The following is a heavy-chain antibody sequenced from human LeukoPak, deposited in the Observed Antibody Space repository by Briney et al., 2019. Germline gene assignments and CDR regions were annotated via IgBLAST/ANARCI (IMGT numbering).Heavy chain of an antibody. CDR3: AKRGVVIRVILVGFHKEAYYFDS. D-gene: IGHD3-22*01. J-gene: IGHJ4*02. CDR2: ISGSGGST. V-gene: IGHV3-23*01. Sequence: GGSLRLSCAVSGITLSNCGMSWVRQAPGKGLEWVAGISGSGGSTNYADSVKGRFTISRDNPKNTLYLQMNSLTVEDTAVYFCAKRGVVIRVILVGFHKEAYYFDSWGQGALVTVSS. CDR1: GITLSNCG.